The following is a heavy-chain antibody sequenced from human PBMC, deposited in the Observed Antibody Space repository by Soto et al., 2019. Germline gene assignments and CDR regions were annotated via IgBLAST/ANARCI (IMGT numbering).Heavy chain of an antibody. CDR3: AWAGLTPIFNH. CDR1: ENTFIGYY. J-gene: IGHJ4*02. D-gene: IGHD3-3*01. CDR2: ISPYSGDT. V-gene: IGHV1-2*02. Sequence: GASVKVSWKASENTFIGYYLHWVRQAPGQGLEWMGWISPYSGDTDSAQKFQGRVTLTRDTSTRTVYMELSRLTSDDTAVYYCAWAGLTPIFNHWGQGALVTVSS.